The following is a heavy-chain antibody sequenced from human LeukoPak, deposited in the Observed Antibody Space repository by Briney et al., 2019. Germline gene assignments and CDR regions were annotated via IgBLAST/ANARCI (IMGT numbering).Heavy chain of an antibody. CDR3: ARDDFWSGYYDY. V-gene: IGHV4-4*07. Sequence: SETLSLTCTVSGGSISSYYGSWVRQPAGKGLEWIGRIYTSGNTNYNPSLKSRVTMSVDTSKNQFSLKLSTVTAADTAVYYCARDDFWSGYYDYWGQGTLVTVSS. CDR1: GGSISSYY. J-gene: IGHJ4*02. CDR2: IYTSGNT. D-gene: IGHD3-3*01.